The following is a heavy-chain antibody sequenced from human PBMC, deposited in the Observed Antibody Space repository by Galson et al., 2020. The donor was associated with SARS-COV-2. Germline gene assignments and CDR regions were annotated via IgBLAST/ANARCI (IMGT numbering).Heavy chain of an antibody. J-gene: IGHJ4*02. Sequence: ETSETLSFTCTVSGGSISSYYWSWIRQPPGKGLEWIGYIYYSGSTNYNPSLKSRVTISVDTSKNQFSLKLSSVTAADTAVYYCARHTFTVTHEANFDYWGQGTLVTVSS. CDR1: GGSISSYY. CDR2: IYYSGST. D-gene: IGHD4-17*01. V-gene: IGHV4-59*08. CDR3: ARHTFTVTHEANFDY.